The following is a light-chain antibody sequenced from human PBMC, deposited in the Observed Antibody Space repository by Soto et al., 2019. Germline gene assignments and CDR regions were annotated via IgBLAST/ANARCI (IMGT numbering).Light chain of an antibody. Sequence: DIQMTQSPSTLSASVGDTVTVTCRASQSVSGWSAWYQQKPGEAPKLLIYDASALPRGVPSRFSGSGSGTKFALSIPSLQPDEFATYCWQQYKPFAGTFGPGTKVEI. J-gene: IGKJ1*01. V-gene: IGKV1-5*01. CDR1: QSVSGW. CDR2: DAS. CDR3: QQYKPFAGT.